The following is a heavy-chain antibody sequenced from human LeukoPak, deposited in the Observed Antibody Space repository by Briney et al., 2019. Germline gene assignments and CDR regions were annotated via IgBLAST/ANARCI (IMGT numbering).Heavy chain of an antibody. Sequence: GGSLRLSCVASGFTFSSYAMSWVRQAPEKGLEWVSAISGSGGSTYYADSGKGRFTISRDNSKNTLYLQMNSLRAEDTAVYYCAKGAMVRGVYYFDYWGQGTLVTVSS. J-gene: IGHJ4*02. CDR1: GFTFSSYA. CDR3: AKGAMVRGVYYFDY. D-gene: IGHD3-10*01. CDR2: ISGSGGST. V-gene: IGHV3-23*01.